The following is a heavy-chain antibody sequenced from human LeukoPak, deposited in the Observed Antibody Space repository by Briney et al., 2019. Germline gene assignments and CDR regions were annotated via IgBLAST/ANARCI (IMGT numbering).Heavy chain of an antibody. CDR3: AREALRLRFSGYFDY. CDR1: GGSITSYY. J-gene: IGHJ4*02. V-gene: IGHV4-59*01. CDR2: IYYSGST. Sequence: PSETLSLTCTVSGGSITSYYWTWIRQPPGKGLEWIGYIYYSGSTDYNPSLKSRVTISVDTSKNQFSLKLTSVTAEDTAVYYCAREALRLRFSGYFDYWGQGTLVTVSS. D-gene: IGHD5-12*01.